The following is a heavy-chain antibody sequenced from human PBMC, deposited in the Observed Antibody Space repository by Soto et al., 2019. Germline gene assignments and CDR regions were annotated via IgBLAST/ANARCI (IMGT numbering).Heavy chain of an antibody. V-gene: IGHV3-30*03. CDR2: MSYDGTIR. Sequence: GGSLRLSCAASGFTFNTFGMHWVRQAPGKGLEWVALMSYDGTIRSYADSVKGRFTISRDISMNTLYLQMNSLKADDTAVYYCEAVGTMLVWGQGALVTVSS. CDR1: GFTFNTFG. D-gene: IGHD1-26*01. J-gene: IGHJ4*02. CDR3: EAVGTMLV.